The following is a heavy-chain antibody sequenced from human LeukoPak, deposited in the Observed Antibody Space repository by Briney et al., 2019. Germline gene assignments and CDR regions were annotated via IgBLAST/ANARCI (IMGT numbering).Heavy chain of an antibody. D-gene: IGHD6-13*01. CDR3: AKYSSSWALDY. J-gene: IGHJ4*02. CDR2: ISYDGSNK. V-gene: IGHV3-30*18. CDR1: GFTFSSYG. Sequence: GRSLRLSCAASGFTFSSYGMHWVRQAPGKGLEWVAVISYDGSNKYYADSVKGRFTISRDNSKNTLYLQMNSLRAEDTAVYYCAKYSSSWALDYWGQGTLVTVSS.